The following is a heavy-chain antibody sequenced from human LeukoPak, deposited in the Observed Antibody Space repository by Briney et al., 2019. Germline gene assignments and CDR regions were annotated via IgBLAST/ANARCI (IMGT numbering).Heavy chain of an antibody. J-gene: IGHJ4*02. Sequence: SETLSLTCTVFGGSVSSDYWSLIRQPPGKGLEWIGYIYHTGNSDYNPSLKSRATISLDTSKNQFSLKLTPVTAADTAVYFCARHPFSSPFDYWGQGTLVTVSS. CDR2: IYHTGNS. CDR3: ARHPFSSPFDY. V-gene: IGHV4-59*08. CDR1: GGSVSSDY.